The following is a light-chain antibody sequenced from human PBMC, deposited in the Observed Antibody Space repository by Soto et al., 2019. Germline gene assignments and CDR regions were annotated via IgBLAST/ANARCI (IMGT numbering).Light chain of an antibody. CDR1: QSVLYRSNNKNY. V-gene: IGKV4-1*01. CDR3: LQYYSPPYT. J-gene: IGKJ2*01. CDR2: WAS. Sequence: DIVMTKSPDSLAVSLGERATINCKSSQSVLYRSNNKNYLGWYQQKPGQTPKLLIYWASTRDSGVPDRFSGRGSGTDFTLTISSLQAEDVGVYYCLQYYSPPYTFGQGTRMEIK.